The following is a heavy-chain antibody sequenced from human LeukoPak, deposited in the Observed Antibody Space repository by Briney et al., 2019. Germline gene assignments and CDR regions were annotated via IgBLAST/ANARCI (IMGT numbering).Heavy chain of an antibody. D-gene: IGHD2-21*01. V-gene: IGHV1-2*06. CDR2: IIPNSGAS. CDR1: GYIFTAYD. CDR3: ARGISGGFDI. J-gene: IGHJ3*02. Sequence: GASVKVSCKASGYIFTAYDLHWVRQAPGQGLEWMGRIIPNSGASNYAQNFQGRVTLTRNTSISTAYRERSRLSPDDTAVYYCARGISGGFDIWGQGTMVTVSS.